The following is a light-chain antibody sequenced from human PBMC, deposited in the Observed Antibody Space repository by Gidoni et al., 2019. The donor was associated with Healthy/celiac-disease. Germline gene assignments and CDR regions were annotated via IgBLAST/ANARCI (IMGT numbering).Light chain of an antibody. Sequence: DIVMTQSPDSLAVSLGERATINCKSSPSVLYSSNNKNYLAWYQQKPGQPPNLLIYWASTRESGVPDLFSGSGSGTDFTLTISSLQAEDVAVYYCQQYYSTPRTFGHGTKLEIK. CDR1: PSVLYSSNNKNY. J-gene: IGKJ2*01. CDR2: WAS. V-gene: IGKV4-1*01. CDR3: QQYYSTPRT.